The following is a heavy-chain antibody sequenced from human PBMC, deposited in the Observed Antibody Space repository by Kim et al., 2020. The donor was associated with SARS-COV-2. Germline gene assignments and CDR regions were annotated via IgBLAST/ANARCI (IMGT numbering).Heavy chain of an antibody. J-gene: IGHJ6*02. D-gene: IGHD3-10*01. CDR1: GFTFSSYG. V-gene: IGHV3-33*01. CDR3: ARAARTYYGSGSHSYYYYYYGMDV. CDR2: IWYDGSNK. Sequence: GGSLRLSCVASGFTFSSYGMHWVRQAPGKGLEWVAVIWYDGSNKYYADSVKGRFTISRDNSKNTLYLQMNSLRAEDTAVYYCARAARTYYGSGSHSYYYYYYGMDVWGQGTTVTVSS.